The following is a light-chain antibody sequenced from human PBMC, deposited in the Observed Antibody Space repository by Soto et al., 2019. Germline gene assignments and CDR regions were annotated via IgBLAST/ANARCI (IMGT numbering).Light chain of an antibody. CDR1: QSVGSL. CDR3: QQSSSLPYT. CDR2: AAS. V-gene: IGKV1-39*01. Sequence: DIQMTLSPSSLSASVGDRVTITCRASQSVGSLLNWFQQKPGKAPKLLIYAASTLQSGAPSRFSGSGAGTDFTLIISSLQPEDFAAYYCQQSSSLPYTFGQGTKVEI. J-gene: IGKJ2*01.